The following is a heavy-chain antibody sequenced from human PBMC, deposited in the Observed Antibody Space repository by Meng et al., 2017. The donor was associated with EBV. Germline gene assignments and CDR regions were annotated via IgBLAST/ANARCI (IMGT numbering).Heavy chain of an antibody. CDR1: GASVSGGPYH. Sequence: VHRQETRPCLLKPSETLSLTCPVSGASVSGGPYHWSWIRQPAGKELEWIGYIYDGGTTIYNPSLKSRVTILVDASKNQFSLKLSSVTTADTAVYYCAKSRSSTPGVVDYWGQGTLVTVSS. J-gene: IGHJ4*02. CDR2: IYDGGTT. CDR3: AKSRSSTPGVVDY. D-gene: IGHD3-10*01. V-gene: IGHV4-61*10.